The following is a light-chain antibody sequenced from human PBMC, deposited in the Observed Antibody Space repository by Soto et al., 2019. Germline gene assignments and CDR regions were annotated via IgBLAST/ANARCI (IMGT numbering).Light chain of an antibody. CDR3: SSYTSSSTYV. V-gene: IGLV2-14*01. CDR2: EVS. CDR1: SSDVGGYNY. J-gene: IGLJ1*01. Sequence: QSALTQPASVSGSPGQSITISCTGTSSDVGGYNYVSWYQQHPGKAPKLMIYEVSNRPSGVSNRFSGSKSGNTASLTISGLQAEDEADYYCSSYTSSSTYVFGTGTKDRP.